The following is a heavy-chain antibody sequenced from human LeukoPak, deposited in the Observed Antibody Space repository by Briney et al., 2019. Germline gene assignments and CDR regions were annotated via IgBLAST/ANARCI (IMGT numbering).Heavy chain of an antibody. J-gene: IGHJ4*02. V-gene: IGHV4-30-4*02. CDR2: IYYSGST. CDR3: ARGYDSSGYYDY. D-gene: IGHD3-22*01. Sequence: QTSETLPLTCTVSGGSISSGDYSWSWIRQPPGKGLEWIGYIYYSGSTYYNPSLKSRVTISVDTSKNQFSLKLSSVTAADTAVYYCARGYDSSGYYDYWGQGTLVTVSS. CDR1: GGSISSGDYS.